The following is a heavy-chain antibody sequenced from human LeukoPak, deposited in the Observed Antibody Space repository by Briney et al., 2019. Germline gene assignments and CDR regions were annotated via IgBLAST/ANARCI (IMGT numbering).Heavy chain of an antibody. CDR1: GEPISSYY. CDR2: VYYNGNT. Sequence: PSETLSLTCLVSGEPISSYYWSWIRQAPGRGPEYIGNVYYNGNTNYNPSLKSRVAISVDASKNQFSLKVDSVTTADTAVYYCARGDYDFWSGNWRFDXWGXXXLXTXSS. V-gene: IGHV4-59*01. J-gene: IGHJ4*02. CDR3: ARGDYDFWSGNWRFDX. D-gene: IGHD3-3*01.